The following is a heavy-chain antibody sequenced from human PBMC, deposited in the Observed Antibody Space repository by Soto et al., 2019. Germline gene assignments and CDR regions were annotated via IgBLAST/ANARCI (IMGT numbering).Heavy chain of an antibody. Sequence: PSETLSLTCTVSGGSISSYYWSWIRQPPGKGLEWIGYIYYSGSTNYNPSLKSRVTISVDTSKNQFSLKLSSVTAADTAVYYCARGGYSYGYESYYGMDVWGQGTTVTVSS. D-gene: IGHD5-18*01. CDR2: IYYSGST. CDR3: ARGGYSYGYESYYGMDV. V-gene: IGHV4-59*01. J-gene: IGHJ6*02. CDR1: GGSISSYY.